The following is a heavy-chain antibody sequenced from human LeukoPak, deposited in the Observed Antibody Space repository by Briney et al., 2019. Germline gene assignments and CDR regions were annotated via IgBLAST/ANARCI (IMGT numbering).Heavy chain of an antibody. CDR3: ARAAVDSSSSEYFQH. Sequence: GGSLRLSCAASGFTVSSNYMSWVRQAPGKGLEWVSVVYRSGGTNYADSVKGRFTISRDNSKNTMYLQMNSLRAEDTAVYYCARAAVDSSSSEYFQHWGQGTLVTVSS. CDR1: GFTVSSNY. V-gene: IGHV3-53*01. CDR2: VYRSGGT. J-gene: IGHJ1*01. D-gene: IGHD6-6*01.